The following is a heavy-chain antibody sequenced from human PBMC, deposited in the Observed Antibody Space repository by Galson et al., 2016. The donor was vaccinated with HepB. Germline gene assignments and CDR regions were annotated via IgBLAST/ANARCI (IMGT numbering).Heavy chain of an antibody. D-gene: IGHD2-2*01. J-gene: IGHJ4*02. Sequence: SLRLSCAASGFTFSDNYMSWFRQAPGKGLEWISYISSSGRTIYYADSLKGRFTISRDNAKNSVYLQMSSLRAEDTAVYYCATGYCSSINCYAGKGAGPFDYWGPGTLVTVSS. CDR1: GFTFSDNY. CDR3: ATGYCSSINCYAGKGAGPFDY. V-gene: IGHV3-11*04. CDR2: ISSSGRTI.